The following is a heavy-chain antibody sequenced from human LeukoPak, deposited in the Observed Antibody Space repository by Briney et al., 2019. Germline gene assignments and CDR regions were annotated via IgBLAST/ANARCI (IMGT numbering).Heavy chain of an antibody. CDR2: ISWNSGSI. D-gene: IGHD3-10*01. V-gene: IGHV3-9*01. J-gene: IGHJ4*02. CDR1: GFTFDDYA. CDR3: AKGYTMVRGVPPYYFDY. Sequence: PGGSLRLSCAASGFTFDDYAMHWVRQAPGKGLEWVSGISWNSGSIGYADSVKGRFTISRDNAKNSLYLQMNSLRAEDTALYYCAKGYTMVRGVPPYYFDYWGQGTLVTVSS.